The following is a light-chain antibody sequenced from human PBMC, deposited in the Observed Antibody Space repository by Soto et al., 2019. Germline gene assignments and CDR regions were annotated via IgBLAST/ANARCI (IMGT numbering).Light chain of an antibody. J-gene: IGLJ2*01. CDR2: NVY. CDR1: SSDVGGYNF. Sequence: QSALTQPASVSGSPGQSITISCTGTSSDVGGYNFVSWYQQHPGKAPKLMLYNVYDRPSGISHRFSGSRSGNTASLTISGLQAEDEAHYYCYSYTSRSTRVFGGGTKLTVL. CDR3: YSYTSRSTRV. V-gene: IGLV2-14*03.